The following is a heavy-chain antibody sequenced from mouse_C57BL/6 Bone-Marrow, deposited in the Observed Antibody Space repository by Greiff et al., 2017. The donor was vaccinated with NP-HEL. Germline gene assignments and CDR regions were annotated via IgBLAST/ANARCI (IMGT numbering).Heavy chain of an antibody. CDR3: ARSGDYYGSSYVDYFDY. D-gene: IGHD1-1*01. V-gene: IGHV1-81*01. CDR2: IYPRSGNT. Sequence: QVQLQQSGAELARPGASVKLSCKASGYTFTSYGISWVKQRTGQGLEWIGEIYPRSGNTYYNEKFKGKATLTADKSSSTAYMELRSLTSEDSAVYFCARSGDYYGSSYVDYFDYWGQGTTLTVSS. CDR1: GYTFTSYG. J-gene: IGHJ2*01.